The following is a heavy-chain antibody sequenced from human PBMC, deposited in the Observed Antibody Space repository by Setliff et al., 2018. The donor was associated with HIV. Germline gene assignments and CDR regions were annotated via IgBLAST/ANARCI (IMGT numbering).Heavy chain of an antibody. V-gene: IGHV1-18*01. D-gene: IGHD3-22*01. CDR3: VRGVTRDISGYYRDEYFQH. J-gene: IGHJ1*01. CDR2: ISPYNGDT. CDR1: GYRFNTYG. Sequence: GASVKVSCKASGYRFNTYGISWVRQAPGQGLEWMGWISPYNGDTRFAQSLQGRVTLTTDTSTNTAYMEMRTLRSDDTAVYYCVRGVTRDISGYYRDEYFQHWGQGTPVTSPQ.